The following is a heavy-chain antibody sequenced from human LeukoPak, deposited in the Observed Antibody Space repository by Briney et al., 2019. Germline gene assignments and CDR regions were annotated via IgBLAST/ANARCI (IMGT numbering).Heavy chain of an antibody. V-gene: IGHV3-21*01. D-gene: IGHD3-3*01. CDR1: GFTFSSYS. Sequence: PGGSLRLSCAASGFTFSSYSMNWVRQAPGKGLEWVSSISSSSSYIYYADSVKGRFTISRDKAKNSLYVQMNSLRAEDTAVYYCARYYDFWSGYLYYFDYWGQGTLVTVSS. CDR2: ISSSSSYI. J-gene: IGHJ4*02. CDR3: ARYYDFWSGYLYYFDY.